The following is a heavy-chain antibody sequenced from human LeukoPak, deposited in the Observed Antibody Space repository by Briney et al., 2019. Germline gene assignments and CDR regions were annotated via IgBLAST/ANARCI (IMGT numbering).Heavy chain of an antibody. D-gene: IGHD2-2*01. CDR2: VKDDGIST. CDR3: ATGPYAAFEM. CDR1: GFTFTKFW. V-gene: IGHV3-74*01. J-gene: IGHJ3*02. Sequence: GGSLRLSCAASGFTFTKFWMHWVRQAPGRGLVWVSRVKDDGISTLYADSVKGRFTTSRDNAKNTLYLQMNSLRADDTALYYCATGPYAAFEMWGQGTMVTVSS.